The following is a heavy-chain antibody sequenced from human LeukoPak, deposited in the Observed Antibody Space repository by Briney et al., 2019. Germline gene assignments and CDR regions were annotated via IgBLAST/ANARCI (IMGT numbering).Heavy chain of an antibody. CDR3: TGAYCSGGSCYDDY. CDR2: IIPIFGTA. Sequence: SVKVSCKASGGTFSSYAISWVRQAPGQGLEWMGRIIPIFGTANYAQKFQGRVTITTDESTSTAYMELRSLRSDDTAVYYCTGAYCSGGSCYDDYWGQGTLVTVSS. V-gene: IGHV1-69*05. D-gene: IGHD2-15*01. CDR1: GGTFSSYA. J-gene: IGHJ4*02.